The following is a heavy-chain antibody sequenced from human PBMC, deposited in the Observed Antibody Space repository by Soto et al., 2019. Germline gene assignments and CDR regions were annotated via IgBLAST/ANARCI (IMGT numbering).Heavy chain of an antibody. Sequence: GGSLRLSCAASGFTVSSNYMSWVRQAPGKGREWVSVIYSGGSTYYADSVKGRFTISRDNSKNTLYLQMNSLRAEDTAVYYCARDRSSGYYGMDVWGQGTTVTVSS. CDR1: GFTVSSNY. CDR2: IYSGGST. CDR3: ARDRSSGYYGMDV. J-gene: IGHJ6*02. D-gene: IGHD1-26*01. V-gene: IGHV3-53*01.